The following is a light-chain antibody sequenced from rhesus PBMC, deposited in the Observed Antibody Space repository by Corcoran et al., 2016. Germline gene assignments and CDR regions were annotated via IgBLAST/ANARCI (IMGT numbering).Light chain of an antibody. V-gene: IGKV1-21*01. CDR3: QQYKSAPRT. CDR1: QGISSW. J-gene: IGKJ1*01. CDR2: KAS. Sequence: DIQMTQSPSSLSASVGDRVTITCRASQGISSWLAWYQQKPGKAPKLLIYKASSLQSGVPSRFSGSGSGTDFTRPISSLQPEDFATYYCQQYKSAPRTFGQGTKVEIK.